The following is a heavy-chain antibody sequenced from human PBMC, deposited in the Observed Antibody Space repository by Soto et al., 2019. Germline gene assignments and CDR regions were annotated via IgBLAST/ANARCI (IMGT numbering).Heavy chain of an antibody. CDR2: SSATGSGR. V-gene: IGHV3-23*01. J-gene: IGHJ4*02. Sequence: GGSLRLSCAASGFTFSSYGMTWVRQAPGKGLEWVSFSSATGSGRYYADSVKGRFTISRDNSKNTLYLQMSSLRADDTAVYYCAKDRRAGGNYGFYSDFWGQGALVTSPQ. CDR1: GFTFSSYG. D-gene: IGHD1-7*01. CDR3: AKDRRAGGNYGFYSDF.